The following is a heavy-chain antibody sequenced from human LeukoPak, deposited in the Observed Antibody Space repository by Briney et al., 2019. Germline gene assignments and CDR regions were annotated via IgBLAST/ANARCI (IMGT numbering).Heavy chain of an antibody. CDR2: ISHSGAS. V-gene: IGHV4-59*02. J-gene: IGHJ3*02. CDR3: ARHNYYDSSGYYYPGGAFDI. D-gene: IGHD3-22*01. CDR1: GGFVSRES. Sequence: SETLSLTCTVSGGFVSRESWTWIRQFPDKRLEWIGYISHSGASDYKPSLESRVTISRDTPKNQFFLNLNAVTAADTAVYYCARHNYYDSSGYYYPGGAFDIWGQGTMVTVSS.